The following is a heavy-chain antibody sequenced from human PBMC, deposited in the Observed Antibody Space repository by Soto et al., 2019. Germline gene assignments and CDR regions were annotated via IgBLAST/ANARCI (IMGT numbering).Heavy chain of an antibody. J-gene: IGHJ4*02. D-gene: IGHD3-22*01. Sequence: GSLRLSCVVSGFTFSSYEMNWVRQAPGKGLEWVSNIRSSGRSINYADSVKGRFTISRDNAKNSLYLQMNSLRAEDTAVYYCTRVRDSNDYWGQGTLVTVSS. CDR2: IRSSGRSI. V-gene: IGHV3-48*03. CDR1: GFTFSSYE. CDR3: TRVRDSNDY.